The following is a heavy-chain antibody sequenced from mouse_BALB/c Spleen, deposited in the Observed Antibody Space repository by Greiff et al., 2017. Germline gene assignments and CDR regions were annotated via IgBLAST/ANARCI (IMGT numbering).Heavy chain of an antibody. CDR3: ARDYYGSSYPYWYFDV. Sequence: DVMLVESGGGLVKPGGSLKLSCAASGFTFSSYAMSWVRQTPEKRLEWVASISSGGSTYYPDSVKGRFTISRDNARNILYLQMSSLRSEDTAMYYCARDYYGSSYPYWYFDVWGAGTTVTVSS. V-gene: IGHV5-6-5*01. D-gene: IGHD1-1*01. CDR2: ISSGGST. J-gene: IGHJ1*01. CDR1: GFTFSSYA.